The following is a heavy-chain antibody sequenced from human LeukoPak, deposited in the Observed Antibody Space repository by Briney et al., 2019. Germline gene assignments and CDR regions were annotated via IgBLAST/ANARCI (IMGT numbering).Heavy chain of an antibody. CDR3: ARGMEEDIVVVPAAIPSGVWFDP. D-gene: IGHD2-2*02. CDR1: GFTVSSNY. V-gene: IGHV3-21*01. Sequence: GGSLRLSCAASGFTVSSNYMSWVRQAPGKGLEWVSSISSSSSYIYYADSVKGRFTISRDNAKNSLYLQMNSLRAEDTAVYYCARGMEEDIVVVPAAIPSGVWFDPWGQGTLVTVSS. CDR2: ISSSSSYI. J-gene: IGHJ5*02.